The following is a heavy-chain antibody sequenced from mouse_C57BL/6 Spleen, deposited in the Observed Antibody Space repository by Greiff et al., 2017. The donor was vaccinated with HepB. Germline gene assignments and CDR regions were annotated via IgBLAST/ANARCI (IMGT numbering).Heavy chain of an antibody. CDR1: GYTFTSYD. D-gene: IGHD2-5*01. V-gene: IGHV1-85*01. Sequence: QVQLKQSGPELVKPGASVKLSCKASGYTFTSYDINWVKQRPGQGLEWIGWIYPRDGSTKYNEKFKGKATLTVDTSSSTAYMELHSLTSEDSAVYFCARGGYSNPFAYWGQGTLVTVSA. J-gene: IGHJ3*01. CDR2: IYPRDGST. CDR3: ARGGYSNPFAY.